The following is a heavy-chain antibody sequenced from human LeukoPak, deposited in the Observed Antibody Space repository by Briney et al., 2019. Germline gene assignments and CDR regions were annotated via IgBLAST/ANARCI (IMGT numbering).Heavy chain of an antibody. CDR1: GFTFSSYA. Sequence: GGSLRLSCAASGFTFSSYAMSWVRQAPGKGLEWVSAISGSGGSTYYADSVKGRFTISRDNSKNTLYLQMNSLRAEDTAVYYCARLYDFWSGYYPDYWGQGTLVTVSS. J-gene: IGHJ4*02. CDR2: ISGSGGST. D-gene: IGHD3-3*01. V-gene: IGHV3-23*01. CDR3: ARLYDFWSGYYPDY.